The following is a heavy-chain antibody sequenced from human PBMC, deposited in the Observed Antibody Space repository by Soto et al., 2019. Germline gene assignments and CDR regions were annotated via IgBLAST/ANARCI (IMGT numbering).Heavy chain of an antibody. J-gene: IGHJ4*01. CDR1: GGGVIRSGGYY. CDR2: IDSVGVT. Sequence: QMQLHESGPGLVKPSQTLSLPCTVSGGGVIRSGGYYWSWLRQFPGRGLEWIGYIDSVGVTFYNAAIRSRATTKVDTSKNQFFLDLSSVTPADTVVYFCARSTPRGTDNWGHGTLVTVSS. V-gene: IGHV4-31*03. D-gene: IGHD3-16*01. CDR3: ARSTPRGTDN.